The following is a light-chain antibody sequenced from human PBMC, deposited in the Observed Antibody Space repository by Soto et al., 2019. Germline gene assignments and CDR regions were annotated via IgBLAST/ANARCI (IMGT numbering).Light chain of an antibody. CDR3: QHLNDYRYT. CDR1: QAISSS. V-gene: IGKV1-9*01. J-gene: IGKJ2*01. CDR2: AAS. Sequence: DIQLTQSPSFLSASVGDRVTITCRASQAISSSLAWYQHNPGKAPKLLIYAASTLQNGVTSSFSGSGSGTEFTLTISSLQTEDFATYYCQHLNDYRYTFGQGTKVEIK.